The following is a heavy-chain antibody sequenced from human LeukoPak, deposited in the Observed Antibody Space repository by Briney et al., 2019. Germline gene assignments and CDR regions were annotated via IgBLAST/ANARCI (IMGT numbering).Heavy chain of an antibody. J-gene: IGHJ4*02. V-gene: IGHV4-39*01. Sequence: SETLSLTCTVSGGSISSSSYFWGWIRQPPGKGLEWIGSIYYSGSTYYNPSPKSRVTISVDTSKNQFSLKLSSVTAAETAVYYCARDYYDSSGRDYWGQGTLVTVSS. CDR1: GGSISSSSYF. CDR3: ARDYYDSSGRDY. D-gene: IGHD3-22*01. CDR2: IYYSGST.